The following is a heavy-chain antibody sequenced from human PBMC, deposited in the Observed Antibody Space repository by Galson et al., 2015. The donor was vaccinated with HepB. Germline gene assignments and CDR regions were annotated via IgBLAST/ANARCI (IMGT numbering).Heavy chain of an antibody. CDR3: ARELDCGVDCYRHYYYYAMDV. Sequence: SLRLSCAASGFTFSTFSMNWVRQAPGKGLEWVSSITSSSESKCYADSVKGRFTISRDNAKNSLYLHMDSLRAEDTALYYCARELDCGVDCYRHYYYYAMDVWGQGTTVTVSS. D-gene: IGHD2-21*02. CDR2: ITSSSESK. CDR1: GFTFSTFS. J-gene: IGHJ6*02. V-gene: IGHV3-21*01.